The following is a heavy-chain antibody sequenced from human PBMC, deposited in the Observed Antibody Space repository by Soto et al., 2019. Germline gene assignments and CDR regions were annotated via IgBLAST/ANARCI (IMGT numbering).Heavy chain of an antibody. Sequence: SETLSLTCTVSGGSISSSSYYWGWIRQPPGKGLEWIGSIYYSGSTYYNPSLKSRVTISVDTSKNQFSLKLSSVTAADTAVYYRARLDYGDYVYAFDIWGQGTMVTVSS. V-gene: IGHV4-39*01. CDR3: ARLDYGDYVYAFDI. J-gene: IGHJ3*02. D-gene: IGHD4-17*01. CDR2: IYYSGST. CDR1: GGSISSSSYY.